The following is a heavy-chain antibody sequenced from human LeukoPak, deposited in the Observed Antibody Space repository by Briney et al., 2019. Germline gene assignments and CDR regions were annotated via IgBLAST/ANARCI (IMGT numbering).Heavy chain of an antibody. Sequence: ASVKVSCKSSGYSFTGYYLHWVRQAPGQGLEWMGWINPNNGGTNYAQKFQGRVTMTGDTSITTAYMELTSLTSDDAAVYYCARDKGRSEASDYWGQGSLVTVSS. V-gene: IGHV1-2*02. CDR3: ARDKGRSEASDY. CDR2: INPNNGGT. CDR1: GYSFTGYY. J-gene: IGHJ4*02. D-gene: IGHD5-12*01.